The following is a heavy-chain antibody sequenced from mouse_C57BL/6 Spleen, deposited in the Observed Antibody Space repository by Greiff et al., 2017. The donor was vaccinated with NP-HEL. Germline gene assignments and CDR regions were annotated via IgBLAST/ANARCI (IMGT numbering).Heavy chain of an antibody. D-gene: IGHD2-4*01. CDR3: VRLGDYGGFAY. J-gene: IGHJ3*01. CDR2: IRSKSNNYAT. V-gene: IGHV10-1*01. Sequence: EVKLMESGGGLVQPKGSLKLSCAASGFSFNTYAMNWVRQAPGKGVEWVARIRSKSNNYATYYADSVKDRFTISRDDSESMLYLQMNNLKTEDTAMYYCVRLGDYGGFAYWGRGTLVTVSA. CDR1: GFSFNTYA.